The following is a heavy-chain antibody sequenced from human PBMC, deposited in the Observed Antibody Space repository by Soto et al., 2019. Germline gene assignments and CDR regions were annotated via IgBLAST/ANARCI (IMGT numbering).Heavy chain of an antibody. D-gene: IGHD1-26*01. V-gene: IGHV3-23*01. CDR1: GFTFSSNA. CDR3: AKRKVGWYFDL. CDR2: ISGSGGST. J-gene: IGHJ2*01. Sequence: EVQLLESGGGVVQPGGSLRLSCAASGFTFSSNAMNWVRQAPGKGLEWVSVISGSGGSTYYADAVKGRFTISRDKSKNTLYLQMNSLRAEDTAVYYCAKRKVGWYFDLWGRGTLVTVSS.